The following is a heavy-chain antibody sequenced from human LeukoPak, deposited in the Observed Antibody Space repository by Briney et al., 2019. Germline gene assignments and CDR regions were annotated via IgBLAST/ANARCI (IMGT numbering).Heavy chain of an antibody. D-gene: IGHD3-9*01. CDR3: AKDRRPIYDILTGYSPDY. V-gene: IGHV3-30*18. CDR1: GFTFSSYG. Sequence: GGSLRLSCAASGFTFSSYGMHWVRQAPGKGLEWVAVISYDGSNKYYADSVKGRFTISRDNSKNTLYLQMNSLRAEDTAVYYCAKDRRPIYDILTGYSPDYWGQGILVTVSS. J-gene: IGHJ4*02. CDR2: ISYDGSNK.